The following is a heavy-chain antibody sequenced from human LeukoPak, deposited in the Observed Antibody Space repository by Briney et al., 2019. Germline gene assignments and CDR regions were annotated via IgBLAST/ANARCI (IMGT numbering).Heavy chain of an antibody. J-gene: IGHJ6*02. CDR1: GLTVSSNY. CDR2: ISSNGGST. Sequence: GGSLRLSCAASGLTVSSNYMSWVRQAPGKGLEYVSAISSNGGSTHYANSVKGRFTISRDNSNNTLYLQMGSLRGEDMAVYYCARDWRMDVWGQGTTVTVSS. CDR3: ARDWRMDV. V-gene: IGHV3-64*01.